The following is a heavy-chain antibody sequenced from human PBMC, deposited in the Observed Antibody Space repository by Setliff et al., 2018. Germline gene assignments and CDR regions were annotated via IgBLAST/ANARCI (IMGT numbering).Heavy chain of an antibody. V-gene: IGHV1-46*01. J-gene: IGHJ4*02. Sequence: SCKASGHTFTSYFMQWVRQAPGQGLEWMGMINPSGGYTIYAQKFQGRVTMTRDTSTSTVYLELSSLRSEDTAVYYCARGLIVLPGPSGDMGYFDYWGQGTLVTVSS. CDR3: ARGLIVLPGPSGDMGYFDY. CDR1: GHTFTSYF. D-gene: IGHD2-8*01. CDR2: INPSGGYT.